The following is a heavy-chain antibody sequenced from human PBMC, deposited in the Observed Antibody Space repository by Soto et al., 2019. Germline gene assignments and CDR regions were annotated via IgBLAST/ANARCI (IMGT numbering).Heavy chain of an antibody. J-gene: IGHJ4*02. D-gene: IGHD2-15*01. CDR2: IWYDGSNK. CDR1: GFTFSSYG. CDR3: ARDGYCSGGSCYSVPVFDY. V-gene: IGHV3-33*01. Sequence: QVQLVESGGGVVQPGRSLRLSCAASGFTFSSYGMHCVRQAPGKGLEWVAVIWYDGSNKYYADSVKGRFTISRDNSKNTLYLQMNSMKAEDTAVYSCARDGYCSGGSCYSVPVFDYWGQGTLVTVSS.